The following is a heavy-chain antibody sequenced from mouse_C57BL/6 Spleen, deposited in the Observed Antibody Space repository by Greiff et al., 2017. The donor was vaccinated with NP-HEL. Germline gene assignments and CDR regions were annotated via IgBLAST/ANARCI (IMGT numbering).Heavy chain of an antibody. CDR2: IYPGDGDT. Sequence: VKLVESGAELVKPGASVKISCKASGYAFSSYWMNWVKQRPGKGLEWIGQIYPGDGDTNYNGKFKGKATLTADKSSSTAYMQLSSLTSEDSAVYFCARSGSREGWFAYWGQGTLVTVSA. V-gene: IGHV1-80*01. J-gene: IGHJ3*01. CDR1: GYAFSSYW. CDR3: ARSGSREGWFAY. D-gene: IGHD1-1*01.